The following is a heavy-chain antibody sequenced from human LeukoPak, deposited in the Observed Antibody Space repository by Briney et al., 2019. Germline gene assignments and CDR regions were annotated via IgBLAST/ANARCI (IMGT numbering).Heavy chain of an antibody. D-gene: IGHD3-10*01. CDR3: ARHDTLWFGEFDVSFDY. J-gene: IGHJ4*02. V-gene: IGHV4-39*01. CDR2: IYYSGST. Sequence: NPGGSLRLSCAASEFTVSSHYMSWVRQAPGKGLEWIGSIYYSGSTYYSPSLKSRVTISVDTSKNQFSLKLSSVTAADTAVYYCARHDTLWFGEFDVSFDYWGQGTLVTVSS. CDR1: EFTVSSHY.